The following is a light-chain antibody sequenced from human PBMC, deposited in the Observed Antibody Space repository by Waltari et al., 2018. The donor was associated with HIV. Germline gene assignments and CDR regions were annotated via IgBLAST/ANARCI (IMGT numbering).Light chain of an antibody. J-gene: IGLJ2*01. CDR1: SSDVVHYKH. Sequence: QSALTQPASVSGSPGQSITISCTGSSSDVVHYKHVSWYQQHPAKAPRHIIYEVSKRPSGVSNPCSAYQAGESASLTGYGLRAEDEADYYCSAYAGSSTFVIFGGGTQLTVL. V-gene: IGLV2-23*02. CDR2: EVS. CDR3: SAYAGSSTFVI.